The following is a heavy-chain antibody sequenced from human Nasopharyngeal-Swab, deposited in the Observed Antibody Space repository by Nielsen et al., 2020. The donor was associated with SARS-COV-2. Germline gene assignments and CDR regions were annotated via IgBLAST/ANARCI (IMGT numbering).Heavy chain of an antibody. J-gene: IGHJ4*02. D-gene: IGHD2-8*01. CDR1: GFTFSSYG. Sequence: GESLKISCAASGFTFSSYGMRWVRQAPGKGLEWVAVIWYDGSNKYYADSVKGRFTISRDNSKNTLYLQMNSLRAEDTAVYYCARDNGAIDYWGQGTLVTVSS. V-gene: IGHV3-33*01. CDR2: IWYDGSNK. CDR3: ARDNGAIDY.